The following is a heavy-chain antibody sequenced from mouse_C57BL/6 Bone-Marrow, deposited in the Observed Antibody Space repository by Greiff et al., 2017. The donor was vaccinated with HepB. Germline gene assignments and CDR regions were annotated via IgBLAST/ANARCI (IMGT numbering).Heavy chain of an antibody. CDR3: ARGYDGYYVQDY. Sequence: VQLQQSGAELVKPGASVKLSCKASGYTFTSYWMHWVKQRPGQGLEWIGMIHPNSGSTNYNEKFKSKATLTVDKSSSTAYMQLSSLTSEDSAVYYCARGYDGYYVQDYWGQGTTLTVSS. V-gene: IGHV1-64*01. CDR1: GYTFTSYW. J-gene: IGHJ2*01. CDR2: IHPNSGST. D-gene: IGHD2-3*01.